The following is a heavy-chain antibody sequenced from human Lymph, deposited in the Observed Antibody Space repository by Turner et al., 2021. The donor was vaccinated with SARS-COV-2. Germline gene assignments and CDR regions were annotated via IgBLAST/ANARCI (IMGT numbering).Heavy chain of an antibody. D-gene: IGHD3-3*01. CDR1: GYTFTGYY. Sequence: QVPLVQSGAEVKKPGASVKVSCKASGYTFTGYYMHWVRQAPGQGLEWMGWINPNSGGTNYAQKFQGRVTVTRDTSISTAYMELSRLRSDDTAVYYCARDVERYNDFWSGYSGGYGLDVWGQGTTVTVSS. CDR3: ARDVERYNDFWSGYSGGYGLDV. J-gene: IGHJ6*02. V-gene: IGHV1-2*02. CDR2: INPNSGGT.